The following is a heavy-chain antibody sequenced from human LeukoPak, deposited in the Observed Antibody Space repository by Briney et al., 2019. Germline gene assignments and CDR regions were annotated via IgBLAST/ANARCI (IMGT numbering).Heavy chain of an antibody. CDR1: GFTVNSSY. CDR3: ARAPSYDFWSGYLDY. Sequence: GGSLRLSCAASGFTVNSSYMTWVRQAPGKGLEWVSVIYSGSSTYYADSVKGRFTISRDNSKNTLYLQMNSLRAEDTAVYYCARAPSYDFWSGYLDYWGQGTLVTVSS. CDR2: IYSGSST. V-gene: IGHV3-53*01. D-gene: IGHD3-3*01. J-gene: IGHJ4*02.